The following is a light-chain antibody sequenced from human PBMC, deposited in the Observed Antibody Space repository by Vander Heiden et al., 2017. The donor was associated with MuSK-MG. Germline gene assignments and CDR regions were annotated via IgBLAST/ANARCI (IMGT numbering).Light chain of an antibody. CDR3: QQYNNWPPWT. V-gene: IGKV3-15*01. J-gene: IGKJ1*01. Sequence: EIVMTQSPAILSVFTGERATLSCRASQSIGNNLAWYQQRPGQAPRLLIYGASTRASGIPVKFSGSGSGTEFSLTISSLRSEDFAVYYCQQYNNWPPWTFGQGTRVEMK. CDR1: QSIGNN. CDR2: GAS.